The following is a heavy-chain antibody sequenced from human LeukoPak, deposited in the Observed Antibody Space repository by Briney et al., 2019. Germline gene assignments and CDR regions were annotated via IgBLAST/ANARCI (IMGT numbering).Heavy chain of an antibody. Sequence: GASVKVSCKASGYTFTSYYMHWVRQAPGQGLEWMGIINPSGGSTSYAQKFQGRVTMTRDMSTSTVYMELSSLRSEDTAVYYCARVLAGIAARKGLFDYWGQGTLVTVSS. J-gene: IGHJ4*02. CDR3: ARVLAGIAARKGLFDY. V-gene: IGHV1-46*01. CDR1: GYTFTSYY. D-gene: IGHD6-13*01. CDR2: INPSGGST.